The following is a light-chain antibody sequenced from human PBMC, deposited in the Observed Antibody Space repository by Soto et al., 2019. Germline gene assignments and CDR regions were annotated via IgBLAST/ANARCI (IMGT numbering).Light chain of an antibody. Sequence: DIVMTQSPLSLPVTPGEPASISCRSSQSLLHSNGYNYLDWYLQKPGQSPQLLIYLGSYRASGVPDRFRGSGSGTDITLKISRVEAEDVGVYYCMQAVQTPWTFGQGTKVGIK. CDR1: QSLLHSNGYNY. CDR3: MQAVQTPWT. V-gene: IGKV2-28*01. CDR2: LGS. J-gene: IGKJ1*01.